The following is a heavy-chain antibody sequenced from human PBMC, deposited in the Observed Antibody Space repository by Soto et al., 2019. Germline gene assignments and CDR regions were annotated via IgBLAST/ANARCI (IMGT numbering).Heavy chain of an antibody. Sequence: QVQLVQSGAEVKKPGASVKVSCKASGYTFTSYYMHWVRQAPGQGLEWMGIINPSGGSTSYAQKFQGRVTMTRDTSKSTGYMELSSLRSEDTAVYYGERGPSRDLYSSGWYKVYYYGMDVWGQGTTVTVSS. J-gene: IGHJ6*02. CDR3: ERGPSRDLYSSGWYKVYYYGMDV. CDR1: GYTFTSYY. CDR2: INPSGGST. D-gene: IGHD6-19*01. V-gene: IGHV1-46*01.